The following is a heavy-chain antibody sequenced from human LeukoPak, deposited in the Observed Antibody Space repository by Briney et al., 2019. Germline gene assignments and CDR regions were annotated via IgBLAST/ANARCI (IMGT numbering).Heavy chain of an antibody. CDR2: IYPGDSDT. CDR1: GYSFTSYW. Sequence: VGSLKISCKGSGYSFTSYWIGWVRQMPGRGLEWMGIIYPGDSDTRYSPSFQGQVTISADKSISTAYLQWGSLKASDTAMYYCARNGCRSTSCRVGMDVWGQGTTVTVSS. D-gene: IGHD2-2*01. CDR3: ARNGCRSTSCRVGMDV. V-gene: IGHV5-51*01. J-gene: IGHJ6*02.